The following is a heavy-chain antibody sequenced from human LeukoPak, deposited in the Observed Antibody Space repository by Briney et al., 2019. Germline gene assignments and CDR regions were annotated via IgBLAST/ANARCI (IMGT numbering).Heavy chain of an antibody. V-gene: IGHV3-7*01. J-gene: IGHJ4*02. CDR3: ARERMYSGSGSTYPYYDY. Sequence: QPGGSLRLXCAASGFTFSTYWMTWVRQSPGKGLEWVANIKPDGSEKYFVDSVKGRFTISRDNAKNALYLEMNSLRAEDTAEYFCARERMYSGSGSTYPYYDYWGQGTLVTVSS. CDR2: IKPDGSEK. CDR1: GFTFSTYW. D-gene: IGHD3-10*01.